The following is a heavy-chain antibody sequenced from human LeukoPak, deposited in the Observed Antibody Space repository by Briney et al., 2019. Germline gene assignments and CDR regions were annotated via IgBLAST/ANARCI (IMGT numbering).Heavy chain of an antibody. CDR3: LKDGVGGWFFGY. D-gene: IGHD2-15*01. CDR2: ITHDGVYT. V-gene: IGHV3-64D*06. CDR1: GFTFSTYA. Sequence: GGSLRLSCSASGFTFSTYAMHWVRQAPGKGLEYVSAITHDGVYTHYADSVKGRFTISRDDSKNTLFLQMSSLKPEDTAVYYCLKDGVGGWFFGYWGQGTLVTVSS. J-gene: IGHJ4*02.